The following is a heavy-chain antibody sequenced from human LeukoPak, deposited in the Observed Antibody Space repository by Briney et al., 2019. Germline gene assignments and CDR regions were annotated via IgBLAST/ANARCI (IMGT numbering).Heavy chain of an antibody. CDR1: GFSFRSYW. CDR3: TWSGEAD. J-gene: IGHJ4*02. D-gene: IGHD3-3*01. CDR2: IKKDGSER. V-gene: IGHV3-7*01. Sequence: PGGSLRPSCAASGFSFRSYWMSWVRRAPGKGLEWVADIKKDGSERYYVDSVKGRFAISRDNAKNSLFLQMNSLRAEDTAVYYCTWSGEADWGQGTLVTVSS.